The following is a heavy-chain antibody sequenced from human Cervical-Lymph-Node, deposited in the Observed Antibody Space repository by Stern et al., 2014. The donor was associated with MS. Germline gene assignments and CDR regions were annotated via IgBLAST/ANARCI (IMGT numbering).Heavy chain of an antibody. CDR2: ISGDSGVI. D-gene: IGHD6-13*01. V-gene: IGHV3-9*01. CDR3: AKSPSILTAAVN. CDR1: GFTFDGYA. J-gene: IGHJ4*02. Sequence: EVQLVESGGGLVQPGRSLRLSCAGSGFTFDGYAMHWVRQAPGKGLEWVSGISGDSGVIGYADSVKGRFTISRDNSKNSLYLQMSSLRPEDTALYYCAKSPSILTAAVNWGQGTLVTVSS.